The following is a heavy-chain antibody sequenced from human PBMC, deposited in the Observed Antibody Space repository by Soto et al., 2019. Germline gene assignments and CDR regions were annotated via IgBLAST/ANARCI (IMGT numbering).Heavy chain of an antibody. CDR2: ISYDGSNK. V-gene: IGHV3-30-3*01. J-gene: IGHJ4*02. CDR1: GFTFSSYA. Sequence: QVQLVESGGGVVQPGRSLTLSCAASGFTFSSYAMHWVRQAPGKGLEWVAVISYDGSNKYYADSVKGRFTISRDNSKNTLYLQMNSLRAEDTAVYYCARDRDIVVVVAATLDYWGQGTLVTVSS. D-gene: IGHD2-15*01. CDR3: ARDRDIVVVVAATLDY.